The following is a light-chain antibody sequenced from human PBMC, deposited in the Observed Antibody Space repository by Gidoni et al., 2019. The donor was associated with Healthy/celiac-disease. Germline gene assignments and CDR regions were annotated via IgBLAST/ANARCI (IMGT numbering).Light chain of an antibody. CDR1: QAVSNSY. J-gene: IGKJ1*01. V-gene: IGKV3-20*01. CDR2: GAS. CDR3: QQYGSSSGA. Sequence: ESLLPQSPGPLSLSPGERATLSCRASQAVSNSYLAWYVQKPGQAPRLLIYGASNRATGTPDRFSGSGSGTDFTLTISRLEPEDFATYYCQQYGSSSGAFGQGTKVEIK.